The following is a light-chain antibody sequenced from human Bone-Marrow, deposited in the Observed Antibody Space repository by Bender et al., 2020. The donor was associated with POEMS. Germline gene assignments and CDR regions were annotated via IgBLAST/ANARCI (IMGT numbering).Light chain of an antibody. Sequence: QSALTQPPSVSGSPGQSVTISCTGTSNDIGGLHNYVSWYQHHRGKAPKLIIFEVSARPSGVSDRFSGSRSGNAASLTISGLRPEDGAFYYCCSSAGAHAWVFGGGTSLTVL. CDR1: SNDIGGLHNY. CDR2: EVS. J-gene: IGLJ3*02. V-gene: IGLV2-11*01. CDR3: CSSAGAHAWV.